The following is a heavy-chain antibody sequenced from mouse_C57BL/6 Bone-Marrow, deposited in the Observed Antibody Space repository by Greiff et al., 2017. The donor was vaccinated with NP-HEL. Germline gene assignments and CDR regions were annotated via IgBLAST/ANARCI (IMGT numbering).Heavy chain of an antibody. CDR3: ARRAVYDGYPDWYFDV. Sequence: QVQLQQPGAELVRPGSSVKLSCKASGYTFTSYWMDWVKQRPGQGLEWIGNIYPSDSETHYNQKFKDKATLTVDKYSSTAYMQLSSLTSEDSAVYYCARRAVYDGYPDWYFDVWGTGTTVTVSS. D-gene: IGHD2-3*01. V-gene: IGHV1-61*01. CDR1: GYTFTSYW. CDR2: IYPSDSET. J-gene: IGHJ1*03.